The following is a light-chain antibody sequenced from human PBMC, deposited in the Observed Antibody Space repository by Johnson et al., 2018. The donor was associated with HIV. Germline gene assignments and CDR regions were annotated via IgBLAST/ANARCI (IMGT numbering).Light chain of an antibody. Sequence: QSVLTQPPSVSAAPGQKVTISCSGSSSNIGNNFISWYQQLPGSAPKLLIYDNNKRPSGIPDRFSGSTSGTSATLGITGLLTGDEADYYCGTWDSSLSAYVFGTGTRVTVL. CDR2: DNN. CDR3: GTWDSSLSAYV. V-gene: IGLV1-51*01. J-gene: IGLJ1*01. CDR1: SSNIGNNF.